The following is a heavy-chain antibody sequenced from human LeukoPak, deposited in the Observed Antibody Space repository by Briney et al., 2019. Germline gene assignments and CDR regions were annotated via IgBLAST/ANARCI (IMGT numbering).Heavy chain of an antibody. CDR2: IYHSVST. CDR3: ARRSSTSCLDY. Sequence: SETLSLTCAVSGYSISSGYYWGWIRQPPGKGLEWIGSIYHSVSTYYNPSLKSRVTISVDTSKNQFSLKLSSVTAADTAVYYCARRSSTSCLDYWGQGTLVTVSS. V-gene: IGHV4-38-2*01. D-gene: IGHD2-2*01. CDR1: GYSISSGYY. J-gene: IGHJ4*02.